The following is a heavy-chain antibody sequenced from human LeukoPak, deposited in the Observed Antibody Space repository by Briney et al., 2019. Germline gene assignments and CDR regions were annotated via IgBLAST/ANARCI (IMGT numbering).Heavy chain of an antibody. J-gene: IGHJ5*02. CDR1: GFTFSDYY. Sequence: PGGSLRPSCAASGFTFSDYYMSWIRQAPGKGLEWVSYISSSGSTIYYADSVKGRFTISRDNAKNSLYLQMNSLRAEDTAVYYCARDLAQGLDRGHWFDPWGQGTLVTVSS. CDR2: ISSSGSTI. CDR3: ARDLAQGLDRGHWFDP. D-gene: IGHD3-22*01. V-gene: IGHV3-11*01.